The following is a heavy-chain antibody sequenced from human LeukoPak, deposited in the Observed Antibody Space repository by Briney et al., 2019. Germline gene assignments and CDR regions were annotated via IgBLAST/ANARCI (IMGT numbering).Heavy chain of an antibody. V-gene: IGHV4-30-4*02. CDR1: GGSISSGDYY. D-gene: IGHD6-6*01. CDR3: ARYSTSKKPFDS. Sequence: SETLSLTCTVSGGSISSGDYYWSWIRQPPGKGLEWIGYIYYSGSTYYNPSLKSRVTISVDTSKNQFSLRLSSVTAADTAVYYCARYSTSKKPFDSWGQGTLVTVSS. CDR2: IYYSGST. J-gene: IGHJ4*02.